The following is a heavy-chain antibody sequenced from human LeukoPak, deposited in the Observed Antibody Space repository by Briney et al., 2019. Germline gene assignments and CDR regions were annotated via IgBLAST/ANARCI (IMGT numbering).Heavy chain of an antibody. CDR3: ARGDGYYGSGSGWFDP. CDR1: GGSFSGYY. V-gene: IGHV4-34*01. J-gene: IGHJ5*02. Sequence: SETLSLTCAVYGGSFSGYYWSWIRQPPGKGLEWIGEINHSGSTNYYPSLKSRVTISVDTSKNQFSLKLSSVTAADTAVYYCARGDGYYGSGSGWFDPWGQGTLVTVSS. D-gene: IGHD3-10*01. CDR2: INHSGST.